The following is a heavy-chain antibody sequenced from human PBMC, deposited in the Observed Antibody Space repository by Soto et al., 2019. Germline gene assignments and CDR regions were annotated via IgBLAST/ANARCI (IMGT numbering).Heavy chain of an antibody. CDR1: GFTVKNYQ. Sequence: GGSLRLSCAASGFTVKNYQMNWVRQAPGKGLEWVSVIYSGGVTYYPDSVKGRFTIIRDTSRNSVYLQMNSLRADDTAIYYCARDSSTTGYYALDVWGQGTQGTVSS. V-gene: IGHV3-53*01. CDR3: ARDSSTTGYYALDV. J-gene: IGHJ6*02. CDR2: IYSGGVT.